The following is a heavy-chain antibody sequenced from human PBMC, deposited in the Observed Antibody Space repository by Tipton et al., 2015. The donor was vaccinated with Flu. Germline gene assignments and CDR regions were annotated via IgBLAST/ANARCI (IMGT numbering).Heavy chain of an antibody. CDR3: ASLTGDDY. D-gene: IGHD7-27*01. CDR1: GFTFSRYE. V-gene: IGHV3-48*03. Sequence: SLRLCCAASGFTFSRYEMNWVRQAPGKGLEWVSYISSSGSTISYADSVKGRFTISRDNAKNSLYLQMNSLRAEDTAVYYCASLTGDDYWGQGTLVTVSS. CDR2: ISSSGSTI. J-gene: IGHJ4*02.